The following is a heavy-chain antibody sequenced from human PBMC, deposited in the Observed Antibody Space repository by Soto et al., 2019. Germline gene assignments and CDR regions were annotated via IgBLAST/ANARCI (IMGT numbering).Heavy chain of an antibody. D-gene: IGHD6-13*01. Sequence: QVQLVESGGGVVQPGRSLRLSCAASGFTFSSYAMHWVRQAPGKGLEWVAVISYDGSNKYYADSVKGRFTISRDNSKNTLYLQMNSLRAEDTAVYYCARELLPQQLVDYYYGMDVWGQGTTVTVSS. V-gene: IGHV3-30-3*01. J-gene: IGHJ6*02. CDR1: GFTFSSYA. CDR2: ISYDGSNK. CDR3: ARELLPQQLVDYYYGMDV.